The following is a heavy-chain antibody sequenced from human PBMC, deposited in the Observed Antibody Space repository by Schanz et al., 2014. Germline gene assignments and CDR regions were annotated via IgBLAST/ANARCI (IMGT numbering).Heavy chain of an antibody. V-gene: IGHV4-31*03. D-gene: IGHD2-15*01. CDR1: GDSITSGGNY. Sequence: QVQLQESGPGLLKPSRTLSLTCTVSGDSITSGGNYWSWIRQHPGKGLEWIGYIYYSGSTSYNPSLKSRVTISRDTSKNQFSLNLSSVTAADTAVYYCARDSGGIDYWGQGTLVTVSS. CDR3: ARDSGGIDY. J-gene: IGHJ4*02. CDR2: IYYSGST.